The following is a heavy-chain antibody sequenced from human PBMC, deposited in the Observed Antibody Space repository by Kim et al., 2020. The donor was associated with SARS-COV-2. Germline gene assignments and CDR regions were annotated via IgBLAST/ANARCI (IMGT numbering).Heavy chain of an antibody. CDR1: GGSFSGYY. Sequence: SETLSLTCAVYGGSFSGYYWSWIRQPPGKGLEWIGEINHSGSTNYNPSLKSRVTISVDTSKNQFSLKLSSVTAADTAVYYCARNPVLLWFGDAVSWFDPWGQGTLVTVSS. V-gene: IGHV4-34*01. D-gene: IGHD3-10*01. CDR3: ARNPVLLWFGDAVSWFDP. CDR2: INHSGST. J-gene: IGHJ5*02.